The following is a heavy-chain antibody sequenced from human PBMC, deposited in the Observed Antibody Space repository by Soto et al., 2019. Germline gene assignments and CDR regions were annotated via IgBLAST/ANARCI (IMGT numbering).Heavy chain of an antibody. Sequence: PEETRSVTCSVYGASFSGYYWSWIRQPPGKGLEWIGEMSHSGGTHFNPSLKSRVTISVDTPKNQFSLKMSFVTAADTALYYCGLGEGGTPTAGIDAFDIGAPGAMDPVSS. CDR1: GASFSGYY. D-gene: IGHD2-21*01. CDR3: GLGEGGTPTAGIDAFDI. J-gene: IGHJ3*02. V-gene: IGHV4-34*01. CDR2: MSHSGGT.